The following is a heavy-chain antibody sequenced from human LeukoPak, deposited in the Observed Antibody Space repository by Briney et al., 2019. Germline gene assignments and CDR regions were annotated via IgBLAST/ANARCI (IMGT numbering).Heavy chain of an antibody. J-gene: IGHJ6*02. V-gene: IGHV1-18*01. CDR3: ASWAMDDVEDYYYYGMDV. CDR1: GYTFTSYG. CDR2: ISAYNGNT. D-gene: IGHD5-18*01. Sequence: ASVKVSCKASGYTFTSYGISWVRQAPGQGLEWMGWISAYNGNTNYAQKLQGRVTMTTDTSTSTAYMELSSLRSEDTAVYYCASWAMDDVEDYYYYGMDVWGQGTTVTVSS.